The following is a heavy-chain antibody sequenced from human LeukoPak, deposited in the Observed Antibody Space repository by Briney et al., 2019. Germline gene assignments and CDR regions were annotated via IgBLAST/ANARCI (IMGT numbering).Heavy chain of an antibody. CDR2: INTNTGNP. Sequence: ASVKVPCKASGYTFTSYAMNWVRQAPGQGLEWMGWINTNTGNPTYAQGFTGRFVFSLDTSVSTAYLQVSSLKAEDTAVYYCARDRITMVRGVIRSWFDPWGQGTLVTVSS. CDR1: GYTFTSYA. D-gene: IGHD3-10*01. J-gene: IGHJ5*02. V-gene: IGHV7-4-1*02. CDR3: ARDRITMVRGVIRSWFDP.